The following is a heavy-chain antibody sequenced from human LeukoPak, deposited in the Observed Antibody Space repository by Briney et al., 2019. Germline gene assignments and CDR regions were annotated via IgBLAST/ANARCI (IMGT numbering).Heavy chain of an antibody. Sequence: SQTLSLTCAISGDSVSSNIAAWSWIRQSPSRGLEWLGRTYYRSKWYNDYAVSVKSRITINPDTSQNQFSLQLNSMIPEDTAVYYCAKDCGTGNAACSHWGQGTLVTVSS. CDR2: TYYRSKWYN. V-gene: IGHV6-1*01. CDR3: AKDCGTGNAACSH. D-gene: IGHD2-15*01. J-gene: IGHJ4*02. CDR1: GDSVSSNIAA.